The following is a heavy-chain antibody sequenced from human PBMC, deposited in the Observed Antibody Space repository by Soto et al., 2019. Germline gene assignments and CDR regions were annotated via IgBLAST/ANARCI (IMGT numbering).Heavy chain of an antibody. D-gene: IGHD6-13*01. Sequence: EXLKISCKSSGYXFTKYLLVWVRHMPGKGLVWMGIIYPGDSDTKYSPSFQGQVTISADRSISTAYLQWSSLEASDTAMYYCVTLDRTNSWSGFDYWGQGTLVTVSS. CDR2: IYPGDSDT. CDR3: VTLDRTNSWSGFDY. CDR1: GYXFTKYL. V-gene: IGHV5-51*01. J-gene: IGHJ4*02.